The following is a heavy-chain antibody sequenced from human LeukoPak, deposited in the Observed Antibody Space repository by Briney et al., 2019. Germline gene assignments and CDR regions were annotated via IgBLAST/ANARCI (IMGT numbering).Heavy chain of an antibody. V-gene: IGHV4-34*01. CDR2: INHSGST. D-gene: IGHD3-3*01. J-gene: IGHJ5*02. Sequence: SETLSLTCAVYGGSFSGYYWSWIRQPPGKGLEWIGEINHSGSTNYNPSLKSRVTISVDTSKNQFSLKLSSVTAADTAVYYCGYYDFWSGSLYWFDPWGQGTLVTVSS. CDR3: GYYDFWSGSLYWFDP. CDR1: GGSFSGYY.